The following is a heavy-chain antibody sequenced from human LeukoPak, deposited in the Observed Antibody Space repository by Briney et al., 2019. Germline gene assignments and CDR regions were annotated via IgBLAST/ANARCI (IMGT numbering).Heavy chain of an antibody. CDR3: AKGSYYDSSGSFYFDY. J-gene: IGHJ4*02. V-gene: IGHV3-23*01. D-gene: IGHD3-22*01. Sequence: GGSLRLSCAASGFTFSSYAMSWVRQAPGKGLEWVSGISGSGDNTYYADSVKGRFAISRDNSKNTLYVQVNSLGTGDTATYYCAKGSYYDSSGSFYFDYWGQGTLVTVSS. CDR1: GFTFSSYA. CDR2: ISGSGDNT.